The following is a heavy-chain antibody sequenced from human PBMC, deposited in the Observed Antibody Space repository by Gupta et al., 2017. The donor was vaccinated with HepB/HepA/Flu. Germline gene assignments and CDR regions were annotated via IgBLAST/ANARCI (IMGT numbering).Heavy chain of an antibody. Sequence: QVHRVQSGPEEKKRGSSGKVSCKVSGYNITELSMPRVRPAPGTGLEWMGGFDPEDGETIYAQKFQGRVTMTEDTSTDTAYMELSSLRSEDTAVYYCATDPRHSYGDYGKGKRGHFDYWGQGTLVTVSS. CDR3: ATDPRHSYGDYGKGKRGHFDY. D-gene: IGHD4-17*01. CDR1: GYNITELS. V-gene: IGHV1-24*01. CDR2: FDPEDGET. J-gene: IGHJ4*02.